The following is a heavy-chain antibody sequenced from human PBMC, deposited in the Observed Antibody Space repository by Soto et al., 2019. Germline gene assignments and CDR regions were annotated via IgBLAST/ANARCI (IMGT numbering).Heavy chain of an antibody. J-gene: IGHJ3*02. V-gene: IGHV3-30-3*01. D-gene: IGHD3-22*01. Sequence: GGSLRLSCVASGFSCSSYAMHWVRQAPGKGLEWVAVISYDGSNKYYADSVKGRFTISRDNSKNTLYLQMNSLRAEDTAVYYCARDRVETDYYDSSGGGGGAFDIWGQGTMVTVSS. CDR2: ISYDGSNK. CDR3: ARDRVETDYYDSSGGGGGAFDI. CDR1: GFSCSSYA.